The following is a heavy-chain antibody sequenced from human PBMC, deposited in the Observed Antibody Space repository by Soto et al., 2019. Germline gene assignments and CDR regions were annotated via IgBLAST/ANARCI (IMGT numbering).Heavy chain of an antibody. CDR1: GFTFSNYA. D-gene: IGHD3-10*01. Sequence: EVLLLDSGGGLVQPGGSLRLSCAASGFTFSNYAMTWVRQAPGKGPEWISTVNNGGGGTYYAYSVKGRFTISRDNSKNTLYLQVSSLRAEDTAVYYCAKERLGRGIDYWSQGSLLTVSS. CDR2: VNNGGGGT. V-gene: IGHV3-23*01. CDR3: AKERLGRGIDY. J-gene: IGHJ4*02.